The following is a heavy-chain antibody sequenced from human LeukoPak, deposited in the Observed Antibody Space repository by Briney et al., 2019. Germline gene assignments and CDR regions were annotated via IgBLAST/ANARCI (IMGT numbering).Heavy chain of an antibody. D-gene: IGHD6-13*01. CDR2: ISSSGSTI. CDR3: ARWQQLVFLHNRFDL. V-gene: IGHV3-11*04. CDR1: GFTFSDYY. J-gene: IGHJ5*02. Sequence: GGSLSLSCAASGFTFSDYYMSWIRQAPGKGLEWVSYISSSGSTIYYADSVKGRFTISRDNAKNSLYLQMNSLRAEDTAVYFCARWQQLVFLHNRFDLWGQGPLVPVSS.